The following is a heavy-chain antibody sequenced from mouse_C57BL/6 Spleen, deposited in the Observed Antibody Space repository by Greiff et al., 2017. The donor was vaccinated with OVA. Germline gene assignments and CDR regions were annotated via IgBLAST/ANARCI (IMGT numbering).Heavy chain of an antibody. Sequence: EVKLQESGPGLVKPSQTVFLTCTVTGISITTGNYRWSWIRQFPGNKLEWIGYIYYSGTITYNPSLTSRTTITRDTPKNQFFLEMNSLTAEDTATYYCAREGYSNYYWYFDVWGTGTTVTVSS. CDR3: AREGYSNYYWYFDV. CDR1: GISITTGNYR. V-gene: IGHV3-5*01. J-gene: IGHJ1*03. D-gene: IGHD2-5*01. CDR2: IYYSGTI.